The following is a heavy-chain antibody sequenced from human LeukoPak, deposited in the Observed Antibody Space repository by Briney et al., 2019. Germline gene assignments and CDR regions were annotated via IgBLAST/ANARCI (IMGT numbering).Heavy chain of an antibody. D-gene: IGHD3-9*01. V-gene: IGHV3-23*01. CDR1: GFTFSSYA. CDR2: ISGSGGST. J-gene: IGHJ6*02. CDR3: AKVERTGYTVGGMDV. Sequence: SGGSLRLSCAASGFTFSSYAINWVRQAPGKGLGWISAISGSGGSTYYADSVKGRFTISRDNSKNTMYLQINSLRAEDTAVYYCAKVERTGYTVGGMDVWGQGTTVTVSS.